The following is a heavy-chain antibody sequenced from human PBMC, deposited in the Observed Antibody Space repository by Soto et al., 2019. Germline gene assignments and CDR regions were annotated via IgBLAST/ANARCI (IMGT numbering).Heavy chain of an antibody. J-gene: IGHJ4*02. Sequence: EVQLLESGGGLVQPGGSLRLSCAASGFTFNNYAMTWVRQAPGKVLEWVSAISGGGDTTSYADSVKGRFTVSRDGSKNTLYLQMSSLRAEDTALYYCAKGRGGSGSLTHRVDFWGQGTLVTFSS. CDR1: GFTFNNYA. D-gene: IGHD3-10*01. CDR3: AKGRGGSGSLTHRVDF. V-gene: IGHV3-23*01. CDR2: ISGGGDTT.